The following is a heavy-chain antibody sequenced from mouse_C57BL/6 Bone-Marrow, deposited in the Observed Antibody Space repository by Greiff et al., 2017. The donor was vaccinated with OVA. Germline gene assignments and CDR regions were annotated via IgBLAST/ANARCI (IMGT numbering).Heavy chain of an antibody. CDR1: GFTFSSYA. D-gene: IGHD1-1*01. Sequence: EVQVVESGGGLVKPGGSLKLSCAASGFTFSSYAMSWVRQTPEKRLEWVATISDGGSYTYYPDNVKGRFTISRDNAKNNLYLQMSHLKSEDTAMYYCARDPPYYYGSSSYWYFDVWGTGTTVTVSS. CDR2: ISDGGSYT. V-gene: IGHV5-4*01. CDR3: ARDPPYYYGSSSYWYFDV. J-gene: IGHJ1*03.